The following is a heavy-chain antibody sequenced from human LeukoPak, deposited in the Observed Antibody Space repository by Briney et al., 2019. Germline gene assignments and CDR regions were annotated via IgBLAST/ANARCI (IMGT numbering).Heavy chain of an antibody. D-gene: IGHD3-10*01. CDR3: ARDGFGIT. J-gene: IGHJ3*01. Sequence: SETLSLTCTVSGGSISSGDYYWSWIRQPPGKGLEWIGYIYYSGTTYYNPSLKSRVTISVDTSKNQFSLKLTSVTATDTAVYYCARDGFGITWGQGTMVTVSS. CDR2: IYYSGTT. CDR1: GGSISSGDYY. V-gene: IGHV4-30-4*01.